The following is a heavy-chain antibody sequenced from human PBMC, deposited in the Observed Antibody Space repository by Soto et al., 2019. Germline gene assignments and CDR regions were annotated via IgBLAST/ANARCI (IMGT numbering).Heavy chain of an antibody. V-gene: IGHV3-33*01. Sequence: QVQLVESGGGVVQPGRSLRLSCAASGFTFSSYGMHWVRQAPGKGLEWVAVIWYDGSNKYYADSVKGRFTISRDNSKNTLCLQMHSLRAEDTAVYYCARESSRDFDYWGQGTLVTVSS. CDR3: ARESSRDFDY. CDR2: IWYDGSNK. J-gene: IGHJ4*02. D-gene: IGHD6-6*01. CDR1: GFTFSSYG.